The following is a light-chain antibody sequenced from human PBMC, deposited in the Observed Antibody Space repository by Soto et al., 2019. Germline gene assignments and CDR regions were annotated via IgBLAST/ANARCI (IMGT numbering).Light chain of an antibody. CDR1: SGDIGSYNC. CDR3: SSYTNINTRACV. J-gene: IGLJ1*01. V-gene: IGLV2-14*01. CDR2: EVT. Sequence: QSALTQPASVSGSPGQSIPISCTGTSGDIGSYNCVSWYQQHPGKAPKLIIYEVTDRPSGVSNRFSGSKSGNTASLTISGLQAEDEAEYYCSSYTNINTRACVFGTGTKVTVL.